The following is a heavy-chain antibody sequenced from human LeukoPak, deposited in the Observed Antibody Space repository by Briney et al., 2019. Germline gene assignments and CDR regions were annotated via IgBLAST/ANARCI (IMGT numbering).Heavy chain of an antibody. CDR2: INPNSGGT. CDR3: AREGIEYYYDSSGYYLFDY. V-gene: IGHV1-2*02. CDR1: GYTFTGYY. J-gene: IGHJ4*02. D-gene: IGHD3-22*01. Sequence: ASVKVSCKASGYTFTGYYIHWVRQAPGQGLEWMGWINPNSGGTNYAQNFQGRATMTRDTSISTAYMELRSLRSDDTAVYYCAREGIEYYYDSSGYYLFDYWGQGTLVTVSS.